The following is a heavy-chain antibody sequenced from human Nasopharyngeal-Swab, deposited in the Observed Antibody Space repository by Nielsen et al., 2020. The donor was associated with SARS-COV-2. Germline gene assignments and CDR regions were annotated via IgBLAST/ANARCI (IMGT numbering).Heavy chain of an antibody. CDR1: GFTFTDNY. Sequence: SLKISCAASGFTFTDNYMSWIRQAPGKGLEWLSYISSGGSNTNYADSVKGRFTVSRDNAKNSLYLQMNSLRAEDTAVYYCARPGSSGSYDAFDIWGQGTMVTVSS. V-gene: IGHV3-11*06. D-gene: IGHD6-19*01. J-gene: IGHJ3*02. CDR3: ARPGSSGSYDAFDI. CDR2: ISSGGSNT.